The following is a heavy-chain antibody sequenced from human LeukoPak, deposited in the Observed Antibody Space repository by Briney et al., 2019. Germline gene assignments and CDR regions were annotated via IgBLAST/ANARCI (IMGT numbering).Heavy chain of an antibody. CDR2: IYSGGRT. D-gene: IGHD6-13*01. CDR3: ARAAGTAFDI. V-gene: IGHV3-53*01. J-gene: IGHJ3*02. CDR1: GFTVSSNY. Sequence: GGSLRLSCAASGFTVSSNYMSWVRQAPGKGLEWVSVIYSGGRTYYADSVKGRFTISRDNSKNTLYLQMNSLRVEDTAVYYCARAAGTAFDIWGQGTMVTVSS.